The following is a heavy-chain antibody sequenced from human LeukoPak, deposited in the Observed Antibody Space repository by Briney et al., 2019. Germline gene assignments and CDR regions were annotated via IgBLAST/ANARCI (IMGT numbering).Heavy chain of an antibody. V-gene: IGHV1-69*05. CDR1: GGSFSSYA. J-gene: IGHJ4*02. Sequence: ASVKVSCKASGGSFSSYAISWVRQAPGQGLEWMGRIIPIFGTANYAQKFQGRVTITTDESTSTAYMELSSLRSEDTAVYYCARTYYYDSSALGGLDYWGQGTLVTVSS. CDR2: IIPIFGTA. CDR3: ARTYYYDSSALGGLDY. D-gene: IGHD3-22*01.